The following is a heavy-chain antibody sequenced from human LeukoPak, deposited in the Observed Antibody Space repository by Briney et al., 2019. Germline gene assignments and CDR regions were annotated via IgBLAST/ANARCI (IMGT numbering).Heavy chain of an antibody. J-gene: IGHJ4*02. V-gene: IGHV4-34*01. CDR1: GGSFSSYY. D-gene: IGHD3-9*01. CDR3: ARGELRYFDWLLRGTYFDY. CDR2: INDSGST. Sequence: KPSPSLSLACAVDGGSFSSYYWSSIRQPPGNWLEWIGEINDSGSTNYNPSLKSRVTISVDTSKKQFSLKLSSVTAADTAVYYCARGELRYFDWLLRGTYFDYWGQGNLVTVSS.